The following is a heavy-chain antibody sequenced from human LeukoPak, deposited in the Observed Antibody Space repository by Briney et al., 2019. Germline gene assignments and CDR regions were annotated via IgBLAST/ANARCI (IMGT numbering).Heavy chain of an antibody. J-gene: IGHJ4*02. V-gene: IGHV4-4*07. CDR3: ARVSDETSGYSLDY. CDR2: VFNSMTT. CDR1: GGSISDYY. D-gene: IGHD3-22*01. Sequence: PSETLSLTCTVSGGSISDYYWSWIRQPAGKGLEWIGRVFNSMTTNYNPSLKSQVTMSVDTSKNQFSLKLSSVTAADTAVYYCARVSDETSGYSLDYWGQGTLVTVSS.